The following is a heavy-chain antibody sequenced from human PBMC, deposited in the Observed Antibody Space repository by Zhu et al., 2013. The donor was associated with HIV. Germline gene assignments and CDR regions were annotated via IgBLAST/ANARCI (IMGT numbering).Heavy chain of an antibody. V-gene: IGHV4-59*01. J-gene: IGHJ1*01. CDR2: IYYSGSS. Sequence: QVQLQQWGAGLLKPSETLSLTCTVSGGSISGYYWSWIRQSPGKGLEWIGHIYYSGSSNKNPSLKSRVALSFDTSKDQFSLKLDSLTAADTAVYYCARGPRIHNYYDVSGYRVLYLQYWGRAPWSPSPQ. D-gene: IGHD3-22*01. CDR1: GGSISGYY. CDR3: ARGPRIHNYYDVSGYRVLYLQY.